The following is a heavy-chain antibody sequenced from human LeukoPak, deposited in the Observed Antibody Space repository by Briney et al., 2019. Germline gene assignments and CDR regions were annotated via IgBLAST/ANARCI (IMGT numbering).Heavy chain of an antibody. CDR3: ARVRGSGSELRFDY. V-gene: IGHV4-31*03. J-gene: IGHJ4*02. CDR1: GGSISSGGYY. D-gene: IGHD3-10*01. CDR2: IYYSGST. Sequence: SETLSLTCTVSGGSISSGGYYWSWIRQHPGKGLEWIGYIYYSGSTYYNPSLKSRVTISVDTSKNQFSLKLSSVTAADTAVYYCARVRGSGSELRFDYWGQGTLVTVSS.